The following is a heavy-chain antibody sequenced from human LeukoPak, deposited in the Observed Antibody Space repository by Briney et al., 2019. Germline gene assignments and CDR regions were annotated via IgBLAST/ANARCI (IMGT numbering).Heavy chain of an antibody. CDR2: IYTSGST. J-gene: IGHJ3*02. Sequence: SETLSLTCTVSGASVSNPDFYWTWVRQPAGKGLEWVGRIYTSGSTSYNPSLKSRVTVSIDTSKNQFSLRLSSVTAADTAVYYCARSWELLRHAFDIWGQGTVVTVSS. CDR3: ARSWELLRHAFDI. V-gene: IGHV4-61*02. CDR1: GASVSNPDFY. D-gene: IGHD1-26*01.